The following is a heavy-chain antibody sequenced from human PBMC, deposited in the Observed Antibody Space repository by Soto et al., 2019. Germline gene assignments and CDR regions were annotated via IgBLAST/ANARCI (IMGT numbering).Heavy chain of an antibody. CDR3: ASSYCYGSGSFYNVAI. D-gene: IGHD3-10*01. CDR1: GYTFTKYG. V-gene: IGHV1-18*01. Sequence: GASVKVSCKASGYTFTKYGISWVRQAPGQGLEWMGWIYPFNGNTNYAQKLQGRVTMTIDTSTTTAYMALRSLGSDDTAMYYCASSYCYGSGSFYNVAIWGQGTLVTVSS. CDR2: IYPFNGNT. J-gene: IGHJ4*02.